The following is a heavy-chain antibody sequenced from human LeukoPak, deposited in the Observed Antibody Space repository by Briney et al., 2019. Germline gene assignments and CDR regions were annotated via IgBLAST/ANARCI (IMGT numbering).Heavy chain of an antibody. CDR2: ISGSGTTT. CDR3: ARRGYDIMTGYSWYNWFDP. J-gene: IGHJ5*02. Sequence: PGGSLRISCAASGFTFSSYAMSWVRQAPGKGLERVSVISGSGTTTHYADSVKGRFTISRDDSKNTLYLQMNSLRVEDTAVYYCARRGYDIMTGYSWYNWFDPWGQGTLVTVSS. CDR1: GFTFSSYA. D-gene: IGHD3-9*01. V-gene: IGHV3-23*01.